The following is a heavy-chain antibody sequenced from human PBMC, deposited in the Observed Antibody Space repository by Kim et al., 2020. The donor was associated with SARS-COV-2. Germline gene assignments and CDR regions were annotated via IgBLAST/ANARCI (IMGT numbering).Heavy chain of an antibody. Sequence: NSTPSLRSRVTISVDTSKNQFSLKLSSVTAADTAVYYCARDLRPYGMDVWGQGTTVTVSS. V-gene: IGHV4-59*01. CDR3: ARDLRPYGMDV. J-gene: IGHJ6*02.